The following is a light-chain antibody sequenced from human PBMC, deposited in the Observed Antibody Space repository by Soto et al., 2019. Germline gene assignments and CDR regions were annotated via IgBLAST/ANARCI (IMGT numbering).Light chain of an antibody. Sequence: QSALTQPASVSASPGQSIAISCSGTSSDVGAYDYVSWYQHHPGKAPKLIIYEVTYRPSGVSNRFSASKSGNTASLTISGLQAEDEADYYCSSYTRSSTYVFGTGTKVPS. J-gene: IGLJ1*01. CDR2: EVT. V-gene: IGLV2-14*01. CDR3: SSYTRSSTYV. CDR1: SSDVGAYDY.